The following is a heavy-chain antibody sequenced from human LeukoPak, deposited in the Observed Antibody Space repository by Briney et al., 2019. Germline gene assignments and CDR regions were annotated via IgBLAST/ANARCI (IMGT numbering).Heavy chain of an antibody. D-gene: IGHD3-10*01. CDR2: IYHDGNT. CDR3: ARDDFYGSGRKSGFFDY. J-gene: IGHJ4*02. Sequence: SETLSLTCAVSGGSVSNSYWSWLRQPAGKGLEWIGHIYHDGNTNYNPSLQGRLTMSRDTSKNHVSLRLTSVTAADTALYYCARDDFYGSGRKSGFFDYWGQGILVIVSS. V-gene: IGHV4-4*07. CDR1: GGSVSNSY.